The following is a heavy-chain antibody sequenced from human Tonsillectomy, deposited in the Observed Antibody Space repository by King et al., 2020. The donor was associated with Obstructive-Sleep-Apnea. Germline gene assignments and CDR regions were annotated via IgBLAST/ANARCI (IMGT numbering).Heavy chain of an antibody. CDR1: GYSFTSYW. Sequence: VQLVESGAEVKKPGESLRLSCQASGYSFTSYWIIWVGQMPGKCLEWMGRIDPSDSYTDYTPSFQGDVTISADKSISTAYLQWSSLKASDTAMYYCHYDSRTSGFDIWGQGTMVTVSS. V-gene: IGHV5-10-1*01. CDR3: HYDSRTSGFDI. D-gene: IGHD3-22*01. CDR2: IDPSDSYT. J-gene: IGHJ3*02.